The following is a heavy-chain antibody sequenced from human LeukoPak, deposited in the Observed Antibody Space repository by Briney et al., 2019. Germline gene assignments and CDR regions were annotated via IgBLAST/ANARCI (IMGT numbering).Heavy chain of an antibody. CDR1: GDSVSSSSAA. Sequence: SQTLSLTCAISGDSVSSSSAAWHWIRQSPSRGLEWLGRTYYRSKWYNDYALSVRSRITINPDTSKNQFSLQLNSVTPEDTAVYYCARKRYNWFDPWGQGTLVTVSS. D-gene: IGHD6-25*01. J-gene: IGHJ5*02. V-gene: IGHV6-1*01. CDR3: ARKRYNWFDP. CDR2: TYYRSKWYN.